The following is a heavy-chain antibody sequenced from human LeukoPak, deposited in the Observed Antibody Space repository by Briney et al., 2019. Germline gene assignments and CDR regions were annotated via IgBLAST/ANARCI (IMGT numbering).Heavy chain of an antibody. CDR3: GRSAGFVHFDH. CDR2: MNQRGSM. CDR1: GASFTGYY. V-gene: IGHV4-34*01. Sequence: SETLSLTCDVYGASFTGYYWSWIRQSPGKGLEWIGEMNQRGSMNYNPSLKSRVTISVDRSKNQFSLKLSSVTAADTAVYYCGRSAGFVHFDHWGQGTLVTVTS. J-gene: IGHJ4*02. D-gene: IGHD3-16*01.